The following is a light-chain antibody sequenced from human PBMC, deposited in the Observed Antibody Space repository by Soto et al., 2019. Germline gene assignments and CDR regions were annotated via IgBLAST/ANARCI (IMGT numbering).Light chain of an antibody. J-gene: IGLJ2*01. Sequence: QSVLTQPRSVSGSPGQSVNISCAGTRSDVGAYNYVSWYQQRPGKAPKVMIYDVVKRPSGVPDRFSGSKSGNTASLTISGLQTEDEADYFCCSYAGDNPIIFGGGTKVTVL. CDR3: CSYAGDNPII. V-gene: IGLV2-11*01. CDR1: RSDVGAYNY. CDR2: DVV.